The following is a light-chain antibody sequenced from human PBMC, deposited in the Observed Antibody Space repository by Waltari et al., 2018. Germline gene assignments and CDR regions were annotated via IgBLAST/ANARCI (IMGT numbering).Light chain of an antibody. CDR2: CRSDSTE. Sequence: QAVLTQPASLSASPGASVSLTCPFRSAIDVATFKIYWYQQRPGSPPRFLLKCRSDSTEQRGSGVPSRFSVSKDSSANAALLLISGLQSEDEADYYCMILYNDAVVFGGGTKLTVL. J-gene: IGLJ2*01. V-gene: IGLV5-45*01. CDR3: MILYNDAVV. CDR1: SAIDVATFK.